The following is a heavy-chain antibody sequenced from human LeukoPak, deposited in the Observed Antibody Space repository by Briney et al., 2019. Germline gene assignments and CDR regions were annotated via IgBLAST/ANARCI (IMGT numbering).Heavy chain of an antibody. J-gene: IGHJ4*02. CDR3: AKDKQQLAIDY. CDR1: GFTFTGYA. Sequence: GGSLRLSCAASGFTFTGYAMSWVRQAPGKGLEWVSAISGGAGRTYYADSVKGRFTISRDNSENTMYLQMNSLRAEDTAVYYCAKDKQQLAIDYWGQGTLVTVSS. CDR2: ISGGAGRT. D-gene: IGHD6-13*01. V-gene: IGHV3-23*01.